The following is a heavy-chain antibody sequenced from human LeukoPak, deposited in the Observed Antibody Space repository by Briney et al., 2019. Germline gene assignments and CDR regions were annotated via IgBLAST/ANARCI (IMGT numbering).Heavy chain of an antibody. CDR3: AKDGHYCTATSCFSSWLDP. Sequence: YAESVKDRFTISRDNTKKTLYLQMRSLRPEDTAFYYCAKDGHYCTATSCFSSWLDPWGQGTLVTVSS. D-gene: IGHD2-15*01. J-gene: IGHJ5*01. V-gene: IGHV3-43*01.